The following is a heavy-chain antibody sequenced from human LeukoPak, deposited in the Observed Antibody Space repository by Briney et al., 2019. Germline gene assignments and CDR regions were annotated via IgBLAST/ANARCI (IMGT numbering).Heavy chain of an antibody. CDR1: GGSITGGSYY. Sequence: SETLSLTCTVSGGSITGGSYYWAWIRQSPGKGLEWIGSIYYSGSTHYSSSLKSRVTISVDTSKNLFSLRLDSVTAADTAVYYCARRRAATIDYWGQGTLVTISS. V-gene: IGHV4-39*01. CDR3: ARRRAATIDY. CDR2: IYYSGST. J-gene: IGHJ4*02. D-gene: IGHD6-25*01.